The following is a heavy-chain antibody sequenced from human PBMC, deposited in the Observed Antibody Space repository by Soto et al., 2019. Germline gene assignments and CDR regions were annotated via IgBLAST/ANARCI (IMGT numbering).Heavy chain of an antibody. V-gene: IGHV3-30-3*01. D-gene: IGHD3-3*01. Sequence: GGSLRLSCAASGFTFSSYAMHWVRQAPGKGLEWVAVISYDGSNKYYADSVKGRFTISRDNSKNTLYLQMNSLRAEDTAVYYCARDKRDLRFLEWSYYFDFWGQGTLVTVST. CDR2: ISYDGSNK. J-gene: IGHJ4*02. CDR1: GFTFSSYA. CDR3: ARDKRDLRFLEWSYYFDF.